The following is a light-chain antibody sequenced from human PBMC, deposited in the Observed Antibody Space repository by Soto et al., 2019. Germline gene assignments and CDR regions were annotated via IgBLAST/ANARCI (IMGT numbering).Light chain of an antibody. CDR3: ISYTSSSPYV. V-gene: IGLV2-14*01. CDR1: SSDVGGYNY. J-gene: IGLJ1*01. Sequence: QSALTQPASVSGSPGQSITISCTGTSSDVGGYNYVSWYQQHPGKAPKLMIYDVSNRPSGVSNRFSGSKSGNTASLTISGLQAEEEADYYCISYTSSSPYVFGTGTKLTVL. CDR2: DVS.